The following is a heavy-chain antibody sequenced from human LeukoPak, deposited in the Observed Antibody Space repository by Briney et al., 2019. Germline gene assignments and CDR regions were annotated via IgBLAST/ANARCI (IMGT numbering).Heavy chain of an antibody. V-gene: IGHV3-11*01. D-gene: IGHD1-26*01. J-gene: IGHJ4*02. CDR2: ISSSGSTI. CDR1: GFTFSDYY. CDR3: ASPSEVGAIDY. Sequence: GGSLRLSCAASGFTFSDYYMGWIRQAPGKGLEWVSYISSSGSTIYYADSVKGRFTISRDNAKNSLYLQMNSLRAEDAAVYYCASPSEVGAIDYWGQGTLVTVSS.